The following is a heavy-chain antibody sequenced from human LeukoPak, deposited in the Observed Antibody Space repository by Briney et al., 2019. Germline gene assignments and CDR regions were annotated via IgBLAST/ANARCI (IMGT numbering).Heavy chain of an antibody. CDR1: GFTFSGYA. J-gene: IGHJ5*02. V-gene: IGHV3-11*04. D-gene: IGHD3-3*01. CDR2: ISSSGSTI. Sequence: GGSLRLSCAASGFTFSGYAMSWVRQAPGKGLEWVSYISSSGSTIYYADSVKGRFTISRDNAKNSLYLQMNSLRAEDTAVYYCARDYEIFGVVGYNWFDPWGQGTLVTVSS. CDR3: ARDYEIFGVVGYNWFDP.